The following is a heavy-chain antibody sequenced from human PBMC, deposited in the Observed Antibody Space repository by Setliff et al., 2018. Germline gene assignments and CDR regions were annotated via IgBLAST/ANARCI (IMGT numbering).Heavy chain of an antibody. CDR2: INPIFGTA. Sequence: SVKVSCKASGGTFSSYGVSWVRQAPEQGLEWMGGINPIFGTANYAQKFHGRVTIITDESTSTAYMELSSLTSDDTAVYYCAREGVDTRSSTDYRYYMDVWGKGTTVTVSS. CDR3: AREGVDTRSSTDYRYYMDV. J-gene: IGHJ6*03. V-gene: IGHV1-69*05. CDR1: GGTFSSYG. D-gene: IGHD5-18*01.